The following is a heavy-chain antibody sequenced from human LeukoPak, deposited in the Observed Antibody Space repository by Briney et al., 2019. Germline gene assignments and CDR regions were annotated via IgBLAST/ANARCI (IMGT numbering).Heavy chain of an antibody. CDR2: IIPIFGTA. V-gene: IGHV1-69*05. D-gene: IGHD2-2*01. CDR3: ARGGGVVPLTDWSRGFFDY. Sequence: SVKVSCKASGGTFSSYAISWVRQAPGQGLEWMGGIIPIFGTANYAQKFQGRVTITTDESTSTAYMELSSLRSGDTAVYYCARGGGVVPLTDWSRGFFDYWGQGTLVTVSS. J-gene: IGHJ4*02. CDR1: GGTFSSYA.